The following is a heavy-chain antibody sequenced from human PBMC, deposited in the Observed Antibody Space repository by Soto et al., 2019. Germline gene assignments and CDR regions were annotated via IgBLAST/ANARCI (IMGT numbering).Heavy chain of an antibody. CDR2: INGDVSTT. V-gene: IGHV3-74*01. D-gene: IGHD1-20*01. CDR1: GFTFSNYW. CDR3: VRGSVYNWRGDF. Sequence: EVQLVVSGGDLIQPGGSLRLSCAASGFTFSNYWMHWVRQAPGKGLVWVSRINGDVSTTSYADSVKGRFTISRDNAKNTLSLQMNRLRAEYTAVYYCVRGSVYNWRGDFWGQGTLVTVSS. J-gene: IGHJ4*02.